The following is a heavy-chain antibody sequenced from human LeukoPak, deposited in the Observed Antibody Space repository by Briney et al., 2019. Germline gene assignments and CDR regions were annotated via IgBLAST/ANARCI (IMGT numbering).Heavy chain of an antibody. CDR3: APNSEAYNSNWYV. CDR2: INPDTDVT. CDR1: GDSFTDDY. J-gene: IGHJ4*02. V-gene: IGHV1-2*02. D-gene: IGHD6-13*01. Sequence: ASVNVSSKTSGDSFTDDYIHWGRQAPGHGGEWRGGINPDTDVTNYAPKFRGRVIMPRDTSLSTAYMAVRRLTFDATAIYYCAPNSEAYNSNWYVWGQGTLVTVSS.